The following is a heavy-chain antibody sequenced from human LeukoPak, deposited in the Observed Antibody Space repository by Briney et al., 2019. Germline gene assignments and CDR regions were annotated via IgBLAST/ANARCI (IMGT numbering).Heavy chain of an antibody. CDR1: GFSFSDYD. CDR2: IRYDGSNT. CDR3: AKNRWGSVATPDS. D-gene: IGHD5-12*01. Sequence: GGSLRLSCAASGFSFSDYDIHWVRLAPGKVLEWVTFIRYDGSNTYAESVKGRFTISRDNSKNTVYLQMNSLAIEDTAIYYCAKNRWGSVATPDSWGQGTVVTVSS. V-gene: IGHV3-30*02. J-gene: IGHJ5*01.